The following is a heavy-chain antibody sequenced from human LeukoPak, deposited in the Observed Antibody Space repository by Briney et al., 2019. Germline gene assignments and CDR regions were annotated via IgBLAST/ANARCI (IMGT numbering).Heavy chain of an antibody. Sequence: GGSLRLSCSASGFTFSSYAMHWVRQAPGKGLEYVSAISSNGGSTYYADSVKGRFTISRDNAKNTLYLQMNSLRAEDTAVYYCARDAVDTANAVWGQGTTVTVSS. V-gene: IGHV3-64*04. CDR2: ISSNGGST. D-gene: IGHD5-18*01. J-gene: IGHJ6*02. CDR1: GFTFSSYA. CDR3: ARDAVDTANAV.